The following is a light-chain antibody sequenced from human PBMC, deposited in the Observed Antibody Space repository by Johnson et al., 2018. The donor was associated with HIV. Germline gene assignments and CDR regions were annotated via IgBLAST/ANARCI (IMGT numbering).Light chain of an antibody. V-gene: IGLV1-51*01. CDR1: SSNIGKNY. CDR2: DNN. J-gene: IGLJ1*01. CDR3: GTWDSSLSAARV. Sequence: QSVLTQPPSVSAAPGQKVTISCSGSSSNIGKNYVSWYQQLPGTAPKLLIYDNNKRPSGIPDRFSGSKSGTSATLGITGLQTGDEADYYCGTWDSSLSAARVVGTGTKVTVL.